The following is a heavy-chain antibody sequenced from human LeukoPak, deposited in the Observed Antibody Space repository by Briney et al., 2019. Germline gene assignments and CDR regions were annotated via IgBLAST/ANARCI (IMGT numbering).Heavy chain of an antibody. J-gene: IGHJ4*02. CDR3: ARVHPQSGYFDY. Sequence: PGGSLRLSCAASGFTFSRDSMNWVRQAPGKGLEWVSIIYSDDRTYYADSVKGRFTISRDNPKNTLYLQMNSLRAEDTAVYFCARVHPQSGYFDYWGQGTLVTVSS. CDR2: IYSDDRT. V-gene: IGHV3-53*01. CDR1: GFTFSRDS.